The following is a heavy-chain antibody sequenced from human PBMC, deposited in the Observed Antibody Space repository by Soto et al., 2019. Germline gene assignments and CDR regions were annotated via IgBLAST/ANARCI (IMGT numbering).Heavy chain of an antibody. Sequence: GGSLRLSCAASGFTFSSYEMNWVRQAPGKGLEWVSYISSSGSTIYYADSVKGRFTISRDNAKNSLYLQMNSLRAEDTAVYYCARVRPPKLRKSPIDYWGQGTLVTVPS. V-gene: IGHV3-48*03. CDR2: ISSSGSTI. CDR3: ARVRPPKLRKSPIDY. D-gene: IGHD1-26*01. CDR1: GFTFSSYE. J-gene: IGHJ4*02.